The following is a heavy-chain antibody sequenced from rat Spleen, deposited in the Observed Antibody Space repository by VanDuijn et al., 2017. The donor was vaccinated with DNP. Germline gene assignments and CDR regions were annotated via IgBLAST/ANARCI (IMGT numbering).Heavy chain of an antibody. Sequence: EVQLQESGPGLVRPSQSLSLTCSVTGSSITSRYKWNWIRKFPGNKLEWMRNINSVGSANFNPSLKSRISITRDTSENQFFLQINSVTTEDTATYYCARSPTYYGYTYGFPNWGQGTLVTVSS. CDR1: GSSITSRYK. V-gene: IGHV3-3*01. D-gene: IGHD1-9*01. CDR3: ARSPTYYGYTYGFPN. J-gene: IGHJ3*01. CDR2: INSVGSA.